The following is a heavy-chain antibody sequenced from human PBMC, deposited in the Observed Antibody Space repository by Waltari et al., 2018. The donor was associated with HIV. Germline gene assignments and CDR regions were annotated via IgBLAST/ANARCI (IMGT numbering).Heavy chain of an antibody. CDR1: GLPFSSSA. V-gene: IGHV3-30-3*01. J-gene: IGHJ6*02. CDR2: ISYDGSNK. Sequence: QVQLVESGGGVVQPGKSLRLSCAASGLPFSSSAMDWVRQAPGKGLEWVAVISYDGSNKYSAYSVKGRFTISRDNSKNTLYLQMNSLRAEDTAMYYCARDTHYGMDVWGQGTTVTVSS. CDR3: ARDTHYGMDV.